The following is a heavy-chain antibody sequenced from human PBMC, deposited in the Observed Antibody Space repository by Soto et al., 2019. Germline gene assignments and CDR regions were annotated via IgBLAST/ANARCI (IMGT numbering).Heavy chain of an antibody. Sequence: QVVLLQSGAEVKEPGSSVRVSCKVSGSTFNNFAFSWVRQSPGHGPEWMGGIVVISNTADYSQRFQDRVTITADTSTNTRYMELGSLTFDDTAVYYCARAITRWEVNYYFDYWGQGTLVTVSS. V-gene: IGHV1-69*06. CDR3: ARAITRWEVNYYFDY. CDR2: IVVISNTA. CDR1: GSTFNNFA. D-gene: IGHD1-26*01. J-gene: IGHJ4*02.